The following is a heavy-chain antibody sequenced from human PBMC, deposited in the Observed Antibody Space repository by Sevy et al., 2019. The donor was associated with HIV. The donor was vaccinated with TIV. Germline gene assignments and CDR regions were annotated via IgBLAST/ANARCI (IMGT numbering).Heavy chain of an antibody. CDR1: GDSITSSDDY. J-gene: IGHJ5*02. CDR3: ARARRAMAETFSVDP. D-gene: IGHD6-19*01. Sequence: SETLSLTCGVSGDSITSSDDYWTWIRQFPGKGLQWIGTLFCDGRAVYNPSLESRVTMSLDTSKSRFSLHRRSVSAADTAVFYCARARRAMAETFSVDPWGQGILVTVSS. V-gene: IGHV4-39*02. CDR2: LFCDGRA.